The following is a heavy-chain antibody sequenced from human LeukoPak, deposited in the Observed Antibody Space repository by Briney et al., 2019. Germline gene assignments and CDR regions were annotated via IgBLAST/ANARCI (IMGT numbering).Heavy chain of an antibody. D-gene: IGHD2-21*01. CDR1: GFNFGNYA. Sequence: GGSLRLSCVASGFNFGNYAMSWVRQAPGKGLQWVSQISGTGGATWYAGFAKDGFPISRDNSKKPLYLQMSGLRVEDTAMYYCVKDPRDTYGTNWFVSWGQGTLLIVSS. CDR2: ISGTGGAT. CDR3: VKDPRDTYGTNWFVS. J-gene: IGHJ5*01. V-gene: IGHV3-23*01.